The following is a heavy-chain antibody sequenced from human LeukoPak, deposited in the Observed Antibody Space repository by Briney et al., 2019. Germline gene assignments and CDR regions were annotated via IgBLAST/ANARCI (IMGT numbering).Heavy chain of an antibody. CDR1: GFTFSSYS. CDR2: ISSSSSYI. CDR3: ARVEVYYYDSSGYQNTRYYYYYMDV. J-gene: IGHJ6*03. D-gene: IGHD3-22*01. Sequence: GGSLRLSCAASGFTFSSYSMNWVRQAPGKGLEWVSSISSSSSYIYYADSVKGRFTISRDNAKNSLYLQMNSLRAEDTAVYYCARVEVYYYDSSGYQNTRYYYYYMDVWGKGTTVTVSS. V-gene: IGHV3-21*01.